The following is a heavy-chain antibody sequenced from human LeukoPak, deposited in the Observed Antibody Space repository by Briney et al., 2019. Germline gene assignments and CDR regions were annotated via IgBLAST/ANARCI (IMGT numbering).Heavy chain of an antibody. V-gene: IGHV3-23*01. D-gene: IGHD3-10*01. Sequence: GGTLRLSCAASGFTFSSYGMSWVRQAPGKGLEWVSAISGSGGSTYYADSVKGRFTISRDDSKNTLYLQMNSLRAEDTAVYYCAKVVRGVIINYFDYWGQGTLVTVSS. CDR1: GFTFSSYG. CDR3: AKVVRGVIINYFDY. J-gene: IGHJ4*02. CDR2: ISGSGGST.